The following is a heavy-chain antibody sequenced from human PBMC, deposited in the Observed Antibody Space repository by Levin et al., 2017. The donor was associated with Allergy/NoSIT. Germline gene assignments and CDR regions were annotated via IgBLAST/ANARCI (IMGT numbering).Heavy chain of an antibody. CDR3: ARGVRKQLWVKPKYYVDY. V-gene: IGHV4-34*01. Sequence: SETLSLTCAVYGGSFSDYYWTWIRQPPGKGLEWIGEINHSGSTNYNPSLKSRVTISVDTSKNQFSLKLNSVTAADTAVYSCARGVRKQLWVKPKYYVDYWGQGTLVTVSS. CDR2: INHSGST. J-gene: IGHJ4*02. D-gene: IGHD5-18*01. CDR1: GGSFSDYY.